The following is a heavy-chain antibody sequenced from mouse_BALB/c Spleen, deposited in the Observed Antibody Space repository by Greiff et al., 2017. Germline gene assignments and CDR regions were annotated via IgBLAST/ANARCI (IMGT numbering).Heavy chain of an antibody. Sequence: EVQVVESGGGLVQPGGSRKLSCAASGFTFSSFGMHWVRQAPEKGLEWVAYISSGSSTIYYADTVKGRFTISRDNPKNTLFLQMTSLRSEDTAMYYCARRSYDGYPPYYAMDYWGQGTSVTVSS. CDR3: ARRSYDGYPPYYAMDY. D-gene: IGHD2-3*01. V-gene: IGHV5-17*02. CDR1: GFTFSSFG. J-gene: IGHJ4*01. CDR2: ISSGSSTI.